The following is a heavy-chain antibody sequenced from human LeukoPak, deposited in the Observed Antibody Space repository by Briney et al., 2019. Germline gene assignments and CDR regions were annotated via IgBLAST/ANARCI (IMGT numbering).Heavy chain of an antibody. Sequence: GGSLRLSCAASGFTLSNYAMSWVRQAPGKGPAWVAGISYSSGSIYYSDSVKGRFTISRDNSKNTLYLQMNSLRADDTAVYYCAKDVLRLNYGYFDLWGRGTLVSVSS. J-gene: IGHJ2*01. CDR1: GFTLSNYA. CDR3: AKDVLRLNYGYFDL. CDR2: ISYSSGSI. D-gene: IGHD2-21*02. V-gene: IGHV3-23*01.